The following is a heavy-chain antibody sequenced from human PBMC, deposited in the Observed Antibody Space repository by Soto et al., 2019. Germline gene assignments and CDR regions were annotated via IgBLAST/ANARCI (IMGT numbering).Heavy chain of an antibody. V-gene: IGHV1-18*04. Sequence: QVQLVQSGAEVKKPGASVKVYCKASGYTFTSYGISWVRQAPGQGLEWMGWISAYNGNTNYAQKLQGRVTMTTDTSKSTAYMELRILRSDDTAVYYCARDRAGYCSGGSCSLFDYWGQGTLVTVSS. CDR3: ARDRAGYCSGGSCSLFDY. CDR2: ISAYNGNT. D-gene: IGHD2-15*01. J-gene: IGHJ4*02. CDR1: GYTFTSYG.